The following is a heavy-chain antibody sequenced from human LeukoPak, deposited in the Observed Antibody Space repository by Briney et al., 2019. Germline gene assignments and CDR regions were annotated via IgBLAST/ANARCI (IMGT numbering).Heavy chain of an antibody. J-gene: IGHJ4*02. CDR1: GYTFIVYH. CDR3: ARARHTGYDFWSTYYFPFDY. Sequence: ASVKVSCKASGYTFIVYHIHWVRQAPGQGLEWMGWINPNSRDTNYAQKFQGRVTMTTDTSISTAYMELSGLASDDTAVYYCARARHTGYDFWSTYYFPFDYWGQGTLVPVSS. D-gene: IGHD3-3*01. CDR2: INPNSRDT. V-gene: IGHV1-2*02.